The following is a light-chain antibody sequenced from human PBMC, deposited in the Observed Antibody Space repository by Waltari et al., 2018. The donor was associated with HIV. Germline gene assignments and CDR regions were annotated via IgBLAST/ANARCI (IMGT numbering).Light chain of an antibody. CDR2: DVR. J-gene: IGLJ2*01. CDR1: SSDVGAYNY. V-gene: IGLV2-23*02. Sequence: QSALTQPASVSGSPGQSITISCTGTSSDVGAYNYVSWYQPHPGKAPTLMIYDVRERPSGVSDRFSGSRSGNTAALTISGLQAEDEADYYCCSYAGSSTLLFGGGTKLTVL. CDR3: CSYAGSSTLL.